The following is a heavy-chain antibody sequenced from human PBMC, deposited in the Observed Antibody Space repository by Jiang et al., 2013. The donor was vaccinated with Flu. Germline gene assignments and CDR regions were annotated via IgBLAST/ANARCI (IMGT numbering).Heavy chain of an antibody. CDR2: ISYDGSNK. D-gene: IGHD6-13*01. CDR1: GFTFSSYG. V-gene: IGHV3-30*18. CDR3: AKLYSRNPFRSYYYYGMDV. J-gene: IGHJ6*02. Sequence: GVVQPGRSLRLSCAASGFTFSSYGMHWVRQAPGKGLEWVAVISYDGSNKYYADSVKGRFTISRDNSKNTLYLQMNSLRAEDTAVYYCAKLYSRNPFRSYYYYGMDVWGQGTTVTVSS.